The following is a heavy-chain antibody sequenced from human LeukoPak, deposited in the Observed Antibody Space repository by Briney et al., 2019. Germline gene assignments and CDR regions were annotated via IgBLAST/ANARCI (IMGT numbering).Heavy chain of an antibody. D-gene: IGHD5-18*01. CDR3: GSTRGHSYGRGFFDI. CDR1: GRPISTYY. V-gene: IGHV4-4*09. CDR2: IYSTGST. Sequence: SETLSLTCTLSGRPISTYYWSSFRQPPGEGLEWIWYIYSTGSTNYHASRRSRVTIPVNTPKTQFSRKRTSRTAADTPGIYWGSTRGHSYGRGFFDIWGQGTMVTVSS. J-gene: IGHJ3*02.